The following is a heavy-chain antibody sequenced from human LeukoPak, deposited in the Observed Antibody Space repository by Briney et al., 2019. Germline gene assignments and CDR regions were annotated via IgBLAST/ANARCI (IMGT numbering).Heavy chain of an antibody. CDR1: GGTFSSQP. CDR2: IIPLLGIP. J-gene: IGHJ5*02. Sequence: ASVKVSCKASGGTFSSQPLSWLRQAPGQGLEWVGRIIPLLGIPNYAQRFQGRITITADQSTNTSYMELNNLTSDDMAIFYCAQRLSWFDPWGQGTLVTVSP. V-gene: IGHV1-69*02. CDR3: AQRLSWFDP. D-gene: IGHD6-25*01.